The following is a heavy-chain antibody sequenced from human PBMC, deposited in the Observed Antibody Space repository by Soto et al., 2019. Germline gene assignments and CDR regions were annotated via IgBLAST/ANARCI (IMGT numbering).Heavy chain of an antibody. CDR2: FNPDNQNT. V-gene: IGHV1-18*01. D-gene: IGHD3-16*01. J-gene: IGHJ4*02. CDR1: GYRFTTYG. Sequence: GASVKVSCKVSGYRFTTYGINWVRQAPGQGLEWVGWFNPDNQNTNYAQKFQDRVSLTTDSSTNTAYKELRDLRSDDTAVYYGARVRFGDPFDFWGQGSLVTVSS. CDR3: ARVRFGDPFDF.